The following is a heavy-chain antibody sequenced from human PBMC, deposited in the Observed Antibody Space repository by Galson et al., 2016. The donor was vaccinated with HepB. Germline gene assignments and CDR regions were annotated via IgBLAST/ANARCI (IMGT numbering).Heavy chain of an antibody. CDR3: ARGKSLWTTPWNYGLDV. CDR2: IGTAPGDT. J-gene: IGHJ6*04. CDR1: GFSFSLYD. D-gene: IGHD4-17*01. V-gene: IGHV3-13*01. Sequence: SLRLSCAASGFSFSLYDMHWVRQVTGKGLEWVSAIGTAPGDTNYLDSVKGRFTISRENAENSLYLQMNSLRPGDTAVYYCARGKSLWTTPWNYGLDVWGKGTTVTVSS.